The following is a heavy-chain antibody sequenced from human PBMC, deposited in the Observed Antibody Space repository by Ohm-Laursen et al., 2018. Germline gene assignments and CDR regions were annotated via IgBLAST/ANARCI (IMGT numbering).Heavy chain of an antibody. CDR3: ARGFSGWWGRIDY. CDR2: INHSRST. D-gene: IGHD6-19*01. V-gene: IGHV4-34*01. Sequence: GSLSLTCTVYGGSFSGYYWNWIRQPPGKGLEWIGEINHSRSTKYNSSFKSQVIISVDTSKNQFSLKLSSVTAADTAVYYCARGFSGWWGRIDYWGQGILVTVSS. CDR1: GGSFSGYY. J-gene: IGHJ4*02.